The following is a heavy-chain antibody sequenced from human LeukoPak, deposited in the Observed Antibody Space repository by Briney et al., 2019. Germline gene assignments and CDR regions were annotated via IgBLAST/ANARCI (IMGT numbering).Heavy chain of an antibody. CDR3: ARRYTRAASYYYYGMDV. CDR2: ISYDGSNK. CDR1: GFTFSSYA. J-gene: IGHJ6*02. Sequence: GALRLSCAASGFTFSSYAMHWVRQAPGKGLEWVAVISYDGSNKYYADSVKGRFTISRDNSKNTLYLQMNSLRAEDTAVYYCARRYTRAASYYYYGMDVWGQGTTVTVSS. V-gene: IGHV3-30-3*01. D-gene: IGHD3-9*01.